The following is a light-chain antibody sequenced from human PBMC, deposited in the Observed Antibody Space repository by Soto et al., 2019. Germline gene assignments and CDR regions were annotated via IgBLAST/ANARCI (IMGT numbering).Light chain of an antibody. V-gene: IGKV3-11*01. CDR3: QQYKQWPVG. CDR2: DAS. Sequence: EVVLTQSPATLSSSPGESVTLSCRASQNIDTYLAWYQQRPGQAPRLLIYDASYRAVGIPSRFSGSGSATQFTLTISSLQSEDFGLYYCQQYKQWPVGFGGGTKV. J-gene: IGKJ4*01. CDR1: QNIDTY.